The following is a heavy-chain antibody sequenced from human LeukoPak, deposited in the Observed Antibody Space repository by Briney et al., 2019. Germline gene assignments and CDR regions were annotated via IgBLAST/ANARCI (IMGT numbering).Heavy chain of an antibody. V-gene: IGHV3-13*01. CDR2: IGTAGDT. Sequence: PGGSLRLSCVASGFTLSHYAMNWVRQAPGKGLEWVSAIGTAGDTYYPGSVKGRFTISRENAKNSLYLQMNSLRAGDTAVYYCARVLGSGTYGMDVWGQGTTVTVSS. CDR1: GFTLSHYA. D-gene: IGHD3-10*01. J-gene: IGHJ6*02. CDR3: ARVLGSGTYGMDV.